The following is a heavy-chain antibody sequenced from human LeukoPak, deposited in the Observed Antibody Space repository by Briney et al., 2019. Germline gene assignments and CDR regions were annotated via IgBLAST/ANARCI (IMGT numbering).Heavy chain of an antibody. CDR3: AKDPDTTVTTIDY. CDR1: GFTFSSYA. Sequence: GGSLRLSCAASGFTFSSYAMSWVRQAPGKGREWVSAISGSGGSTYYADSEKGRFTISRDNSKNTLYLQMNSLRAEDTAVYYCAKDPDTTVTTIDYWGQGPLVTVSS. CDR2: ISGSGGST. D-gene: IGHD4-11*01. J-gene: IGHJ4*02. V-gene: IGHV3-23*01.